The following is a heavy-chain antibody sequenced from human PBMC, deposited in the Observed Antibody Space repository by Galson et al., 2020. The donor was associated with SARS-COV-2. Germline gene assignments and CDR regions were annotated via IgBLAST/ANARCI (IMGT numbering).Heavy chain of an antibody. J-gene: IGHJ4*02. CDR2: INPNSGGT. D-gene: IGHD3-16*02. V-gene: IGHV1-2*06. CDR1: GYTFTGYY. Sequence: ASVKVSCKASGYTFTGYYMHWVRQAPGQGLEWMGRINPNSGGTNYAQKFQGRVTMTRDTSISTAYMELSRLSSDDTAVYYCARDMITFGGVIVIETDCFDYWGQGTLVTVSS. CDR3: ARDMITFGGVIVIETDCFDY.